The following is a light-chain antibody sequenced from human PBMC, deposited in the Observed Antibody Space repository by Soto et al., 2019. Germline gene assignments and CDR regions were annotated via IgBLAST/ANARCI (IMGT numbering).Light chain of an antibody. CDR1: QSISSW. V-gene: IGKV1-5*01. J-gene: IGKJ1*01. CDR2: DAS. Sequence: DIQMTQSPYTLSASVGDRVTITCRASQSISSWLAWYQQKPGKAPKLLIYDASSLERGVPSRFSGSGSGTEFTRTISSLQPDDVATYYCQQYNSYSWTLGQGTKVDIK. CDR3: QQYNSYSWT.